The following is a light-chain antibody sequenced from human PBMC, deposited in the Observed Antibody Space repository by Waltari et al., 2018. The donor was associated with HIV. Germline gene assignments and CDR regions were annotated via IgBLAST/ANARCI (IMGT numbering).Light chain of an antibody. J-gene: IGKJ2*01. CDR3: QQGSNWPRT. CDR2: DVS. Sequence: EIVLTQSPVTLSLSPGQRATLSCRASQSVGNSLVWYQQKPGLAPRLLIYDVSYRAADIPSRFSGSGSETDFTLTISSLEPEDFAAYYCQQGSNWPRTFGQGTKLEIE. CDR1: QSVGNS. V-gene: IGKV3-11*01.